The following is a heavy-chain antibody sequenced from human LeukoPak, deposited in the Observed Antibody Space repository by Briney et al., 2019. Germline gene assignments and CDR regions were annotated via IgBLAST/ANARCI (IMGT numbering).Heavy chain of an antibody. D-gene: IGHD3-22*01. J-gene: IGHJ4*02. CDR2: TYYMSKWYN. CDR3: ARPVMLDYYDSSGYPLDY. CDR1: GDTVSSNSVA. V-gene: IGHV6-1*01. Sequence: SQTLSLTCAISGDTVSSNSVAWNWIRQSPSRGLEWLGRTYYMSKWYNDYAVSVRSRITINPDTSKNQFSLKLSSVTAADTAVYYCARPVMLDYYDSSGYPLDYWGQGTLVTVSS.